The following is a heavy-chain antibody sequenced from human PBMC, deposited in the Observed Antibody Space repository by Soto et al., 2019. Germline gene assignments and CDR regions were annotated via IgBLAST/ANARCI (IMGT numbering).Heavy chain of an antibody. Sequence: GGSLRLSCAASGFTFIMSWMTWGRQAPGKGLEWVANIKQDGSEKYYVDSVKGRFTISRDNAKSSLYLQMNSLRAEDTAVYYCARPLRVFVAEARDSYYYGMDVWGQGTAVTVSS. D-gene: IGHD2-21*01. CDR3: ARPLRVFVAEARDSYYYGMDV. J-gene: IGHJ6*02. V-gene: IGHV3-7*01. CDR2: IKQDGSEK. CDR1: GFTFIMSW.